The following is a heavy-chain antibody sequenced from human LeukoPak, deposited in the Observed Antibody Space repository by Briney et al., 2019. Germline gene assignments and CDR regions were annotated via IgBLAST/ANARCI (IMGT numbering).Heavy chain of an antibody. Sequence: GGSLRLSCAASGFSVSSNYMSWVRQAPGKGLEWVSVIYSGGSTYYADSVKGRFTISRDNSKNTLYLQMNSLRAEDTAVYYCARGPAYYYDSTGYLHYWGQGTLVTVSS. D-gene: IGHD3-22*01. CDR1: GFSVSSNY. J-gene: IGHJ4*02. V-gene: IGHV3-53*01. CDR2: IYSGGST. CDR3: ARGPAYYYDSTGYLHY.